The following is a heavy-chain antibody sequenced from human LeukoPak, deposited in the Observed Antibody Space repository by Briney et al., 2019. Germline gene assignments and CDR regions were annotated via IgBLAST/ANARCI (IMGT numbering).Heavy chain of an antibody. D-gene: IGHD3-22*01. J-gene: IGHJ4*02. CDR2: IGLRSGST. CDR3: AKLGGYYDNSASRYFDY. CDR1: GFTFTNYA. V-gene: IGHV3-23*01. Sequence: GGSLRLSCAASGFTFTNYAVTWVRQAPGKGLEWVSAIGLRSGSTYYADSVKGRFTISRDNSKNTVYLQMNSLRADDTAVYYCAKLGGYYDNSASRYFDYWGQGTLVTVSS.